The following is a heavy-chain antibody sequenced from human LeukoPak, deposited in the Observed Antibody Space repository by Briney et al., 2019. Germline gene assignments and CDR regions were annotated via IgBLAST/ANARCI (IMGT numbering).Heavy chain of an antibody. CDR1: GFIFSTYG. V-gene: IGHV3-30*03. CDR2: IAYDGSHK. J-gene: IGHJ4*02. CDR3: VRVARLADY. Sequence: PGGSLRLSCAASGFIFSTYGLHCVRQVPGKGLEWVAVIAYDGSHKYYADSVKGRFTISRDNAKNSLYLQMNSLRAEDTAVYYCVRVARLADYWGQGTLVTVSS. D-gene: IGHD3-3*02.